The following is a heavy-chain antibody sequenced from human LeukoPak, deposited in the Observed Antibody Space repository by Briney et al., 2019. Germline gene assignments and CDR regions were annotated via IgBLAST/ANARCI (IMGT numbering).Heavy chain of an antibody. D-gene: IGHD3-9*01. CDR3: ARNFDMKGFDP. CDR1: GYTFTDYD. Sequence: ASVKVSCKTSGYTFTDYDVHWVRQAPGQGLEWMGWINSDSGFTKYAQKFQGRVTMTMDTSITTVYMDLTRLTSDDTAVYYCARNFDMKGFDPWGQGTLVTVSS. CDR2: INSDSGFT. V-gene: IGHV1-2*02. J-gene: IGHJ5*02.